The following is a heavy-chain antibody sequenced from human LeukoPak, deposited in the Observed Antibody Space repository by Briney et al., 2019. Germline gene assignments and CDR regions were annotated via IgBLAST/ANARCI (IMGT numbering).Heavy chain of an antibody. D-gene: IGHD2-15*01. CDR3: AGQSRLGYCRGGSCYSQPFDP. CDR2: ISSSGFNI. CDR1: GSTFSDYY. J-gene: IGHJ5*02. V-gene: IGHV3-11*04. Sequence: GGSLRLSCAASGSTFSDYYMSWIRQAPGKGLEWVSYISSSGFNIYYADSVKGRFTISRDNAKNSLYLQMNSLRAEDTAVYYCAGQSRLGYCRGGSCYSQPFDPWGQGILVTVSS.